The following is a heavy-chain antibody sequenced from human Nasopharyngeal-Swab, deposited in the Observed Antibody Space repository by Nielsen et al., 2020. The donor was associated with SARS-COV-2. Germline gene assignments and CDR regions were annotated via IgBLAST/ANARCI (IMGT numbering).Heavy chain of an antibody. V-gene: IGHV3-15*01. J-gene: IGHJ4*02. D-gene: IGHD2/OR15-2a*01. CDR1: GSRFTYAW. CDR2: ILSKKDGEKT. Sequence: GESLKISCVGSGSRFTYAWMSWVRQAPGKGPEWVGRILSKKDGEKTDYAAPVKGRFTISRDDRKNTLYLQMSSLRIEDTGTYYCITDQEYFDGGGMRAGFWGQGTLVTVSS. CDR3: ITDQEYFDGGGMRAGF.